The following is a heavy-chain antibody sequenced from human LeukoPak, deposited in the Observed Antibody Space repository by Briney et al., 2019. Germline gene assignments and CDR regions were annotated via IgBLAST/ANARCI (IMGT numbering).Heavy chain of an antibody. J-gene: IGHJ4*02. D-gene: IGHD5-12*01. CDR2: IIPILGIA. CDR1: GGTFSSYA. CDR3: SRDIICGYDLGIGWYFDY. V-gene: IGHV1-69*04. Sequence: GSSVKVSCKASGGTFSSYAISWVRQAPGQGLEWMGRIIPILGIANYEQKFQGRVTFTADKSTGTAYMELSSLRFEDTAVYYCSRDIICGYDLGIGWYFDYWGQGTLVTVSS.